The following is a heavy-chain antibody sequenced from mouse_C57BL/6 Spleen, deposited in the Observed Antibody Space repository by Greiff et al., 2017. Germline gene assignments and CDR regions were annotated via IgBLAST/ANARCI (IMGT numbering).Heavy chain of an antibody. D-gene: IGHD1-1*01. CDR3: ARSDDYYYGSSYWYFDV. Sequence: VQLQQSGAELVRPGASVKLSCKASGYTFTDYYINWVKQRPGQGLEWIARIYPGSGNTYYNEKFKGKATLTAEKSSSTAYMQLSSLTSEDSAVYFCARSDDYYYGSSYWYFDVWGTGTTVTVSS. CDR1: GYTFTDYY. CDR2: IYPGSGNT. V-gene: IGHV1-76*01. J-gene: IGHJ1*03.